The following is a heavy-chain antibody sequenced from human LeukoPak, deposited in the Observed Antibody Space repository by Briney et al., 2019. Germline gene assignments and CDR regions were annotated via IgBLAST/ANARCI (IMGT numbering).Heavy chain of an antibody. J-gene: IGHJ5*02. V-gene: IGHV4-39*01. CDR3: ARRDYYGSGSLYNWFDP. Sequence: KASETLSLTCTVSGGSISSSSYYWGWIRQPPGKGLEWIGSIYYSGSTYYNPSLKSRVTISVDTSKNQFSLKLSSVTAADTAVYYCARRDYYGSGSLYNWFDPWGQGTLVTVSS. CDR2: IYYSGST. D-gene: IGHD3-10*01. CDR1: GGSISSSSYY.